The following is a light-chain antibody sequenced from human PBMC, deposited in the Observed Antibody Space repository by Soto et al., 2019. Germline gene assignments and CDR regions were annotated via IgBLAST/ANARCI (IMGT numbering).Light chain of an antibody. CDR2: GAS. Sequence: IVLTQSPGTLSLSPGERATLSCRASQTVSSSYFAWSQQKPGQAPRLLIYGASSRATGIPDRFSGSGSGTDLTLTISRLEPEDFAVYYCHQSVVSRWTFGQGTKVEV. V-gene: IGKV3-20*01. CDR1: QTVSSSY. CDR3: HQSVVSRWT. J-gene: IGKJ1*01.